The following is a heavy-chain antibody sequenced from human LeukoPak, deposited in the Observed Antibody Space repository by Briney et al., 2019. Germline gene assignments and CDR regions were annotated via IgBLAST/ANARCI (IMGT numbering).Heavy chain of an antibody. CDR2: IIPIFGTA. CDR3: ASDPYLDSSGYYGYFQH. D-gene: IGHD3-22*01. CDR1: GGTFSSYA. Sequence: GASVKVSCKASGGTFSSYAISWVRQAPGQGLEWMGGIIPIFGTANYAQKFQGRVTITADESTSTAYMELSSLRSEDTAVYYCASDPYLDSSGYYGYFQHWGQGTLVTVSS. V-gene: IGHV1-69*13. J-gene: IGHJ1*01.